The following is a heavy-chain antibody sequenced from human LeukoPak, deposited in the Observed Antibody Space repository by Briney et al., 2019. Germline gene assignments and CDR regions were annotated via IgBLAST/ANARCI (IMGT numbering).Heavy chain of an antibody. CDR3: ARLSSITYYDFWSGSYYFDY. CDR2: INHSGST. Sequence: PSETLSLTCAVYGGSFSGYYWSWIRQPPGKGLEWIGEINHSGSTNYNPSLKSRVTISVDTSKNQFSLKLSSVTAADTAVYYCARLSSITYYDFWSGSYYFDYWGQGTLVTVSS. CDR1: GGSFSGYY. D-gene: IGHD3-3*01. J-gene: IGHJ4*02. V-gene: IGHV4-34*01.